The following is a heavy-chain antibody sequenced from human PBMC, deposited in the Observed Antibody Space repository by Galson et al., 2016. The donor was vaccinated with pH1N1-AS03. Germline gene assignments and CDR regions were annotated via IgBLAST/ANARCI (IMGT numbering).Heavy chain of an antibody. CDR2: TYYRSRWKN. J-gene: IGHJ3*02. CDR3: AKGAVDTAVGDGFDI. CDR1: GDSVSSNSAA. D-gene: IGHD5-18*01. Sequence: CAISGDSVSSNSAAWNWIRLSPSRGLEWLGRTYYRSRWKNDYAVSVKSRIIINPDTSKNQFSLKLSSVTAADTAVYYCAKGAVDTAVGDGFDIWGQGTMVTVSS. V-gene: IGHV6-1*01.